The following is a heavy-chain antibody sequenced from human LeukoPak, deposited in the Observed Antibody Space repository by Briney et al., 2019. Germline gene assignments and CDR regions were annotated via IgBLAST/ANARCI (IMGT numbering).Heavy chain of an antibody. J-gene: IGHJ3*02. V-gene: IGHV4-59*08. Sequence: SETLSLTCIVSGASVSSYYWSWIRQPPGKGLEWIGYISYTGRTNYNPSLKSRVTISVDTSKNQLSLKLSSVTAADTAVYYCARQDSGSYLNPLDIWGQGTVVTVSS. CDR2: ISYTGRT. CDR1: GASVSSYY. CDR3: ARQDSGSYLNPLDI. D-gene: IGHD1-26*01.